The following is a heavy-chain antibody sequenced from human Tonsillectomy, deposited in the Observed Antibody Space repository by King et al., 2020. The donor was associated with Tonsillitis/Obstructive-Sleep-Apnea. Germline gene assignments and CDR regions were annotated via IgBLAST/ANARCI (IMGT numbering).Heavy chain of an antibody. D-gene: IGHD3-3*01. J-gene: IGHJ6*03. Sequence: VQLVESGSELKKPGASVKVSCKASGYTFTSYSIYWVRQAPGQGLEWMGWINTNTGNPTYAQGFTGRFVFSLDTSVSTAYLQISSLKAEDTAVYYCARADYDFWSGYLAYYYYMDVWGKGTTVTVSS. V-gene: IGHV7-4-1*02. CDR2: INTNTGNP. CDR3: ARADYDFWSGYLAYYYYMDV. CDR1: GYTFTSYS.